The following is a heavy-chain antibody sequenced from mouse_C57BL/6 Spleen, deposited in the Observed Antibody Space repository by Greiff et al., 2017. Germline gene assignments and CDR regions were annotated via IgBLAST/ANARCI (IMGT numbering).Heavy chain of an antibody. CDR1: GFTFTDYY. Sequence: EVKLMESGGGLVQPGGSLSLSCAASGFTFTDYYMSWVRQPPGKALEWLGFIRNKANGYTTEYSASVKGRFTISRDNSQSILYLQMNALRAEDSATYYCARYRTVPTDGYFDYWGQGTTLTVSS. V-gene: IGHV7-3*01. CDR2: IRNKANGYTT. D-gene: IGHD1-1*01. J-gene: IGHJ2*01. CDR3: ARYRTVPTDGYFDY.